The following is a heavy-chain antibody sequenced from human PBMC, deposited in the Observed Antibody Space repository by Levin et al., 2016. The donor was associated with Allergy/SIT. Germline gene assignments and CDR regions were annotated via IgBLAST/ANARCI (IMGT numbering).Heavy chain of an antibody. CDR3: ATDPAPGGYDAGWFDP. V-gene: IGHV1-69*04. D-gene: IGHD5-12*01. CDR2: IIPILGIA. Sequence: SVKVSCKASGGTFSSYAISWVRQAPGQGLEWMGRIIPILGIANYAQKFQGRVTITADKSTSTAYMELSSLRSEDTAVYYCATDPAPGGYDAGWFDPWGQGTLVTVSS. J-gene: IGHJ5*02. CDR1: GGTFSSYA.